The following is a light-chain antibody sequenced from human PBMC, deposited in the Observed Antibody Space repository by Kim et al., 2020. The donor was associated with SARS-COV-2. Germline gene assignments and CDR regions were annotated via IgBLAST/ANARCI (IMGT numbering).Light chain of an antibody. Sequence: SYELTQPPSASVSPGQTASITCYGDKWGDKHACWYQQKPGQSPVLVIYQDNKRPSGIPERFSGSNSGNTATLTIRGTQAMDEADYYCQAWDSSTWVFGGGTQLTVL. CDR2: QDN. CDR3: QAWDSSTWV. CDR1: KWGDKH. J-gene: IGLJ3*02. V-gene: IGLV3-1*01.